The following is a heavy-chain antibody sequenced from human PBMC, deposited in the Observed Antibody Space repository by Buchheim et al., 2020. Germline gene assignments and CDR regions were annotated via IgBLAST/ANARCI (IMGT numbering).Heavy chain of an antibody. V-gene: IGHV4-39*01. D-gene: IGHD3-10*01. Sequence: QLQLQESGPGLVKPSETLSLACSVSGGSISSSGYNWGWIRQPPGKGLEWIGSFYHGRSPYYTPFLKSRVAISVDTSKNYFSLTLSSVTAADTAVYYCARLPLVRKITDLDYWGKG. CDR1: GGSISSSGYN. CDR2: FYHGRSP. CDR3: ARLPLVRKITDLDY. J-gene: IGHJ4*02.